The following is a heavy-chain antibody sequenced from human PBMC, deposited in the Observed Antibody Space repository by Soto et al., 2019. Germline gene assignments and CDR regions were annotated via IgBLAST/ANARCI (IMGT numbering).Heavy chain of an antibody. J-gene: IGHJ3*02. Sequence: QVQLQESGPGLVKPSGTLSLTCAVSSGSISTSHWWSWVRPPPGKGLEWIGEIYHRGSTNYNPSLQSRVTISVDKSKNQFSLTLSSVTAADTAVYYCARVDRTQYDAFDIWGQGTMVTVSS. D-gene: IGHD2-2*01. CDR3: ARVDRTQYDAFDI. V-gene: IGHV4-4*02. CDR1: SGSISTSHW. CDR2: IYHRGST.